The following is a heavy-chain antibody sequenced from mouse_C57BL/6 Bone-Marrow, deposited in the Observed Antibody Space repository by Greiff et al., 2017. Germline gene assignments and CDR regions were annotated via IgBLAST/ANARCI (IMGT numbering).Heavy chain of an antibody. Sequence: VQLQQPGAELVQPGASVKVSCKASGYTFTSYWMHWVKQMPGQGLEWIGRIHPSDSDTNYNQKFKGKATLTVDKSSSTAYMQLSSLTSEDSAFYYCAILGVYYYAMGYRGQGTPVTVSS. J-gene: IGHJ4*01. CDR1: GYTFTSYW. CDR2: IHPSDSDT. D-gene: IGHD3-1*01. CDR3: AILGVYYYAMGY. V-gene: IGHV1-74*01.